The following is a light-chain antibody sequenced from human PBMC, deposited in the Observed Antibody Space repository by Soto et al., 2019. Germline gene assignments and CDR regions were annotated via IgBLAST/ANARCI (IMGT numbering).Light chain of an antibody. CDR2: AAS. V-gene: IGKV1-9*01. CDR3: QQYNSWT. CDR1: QGISTS. J-gene: IGKJ1*01. Sequence: IQMTQSPSSLSASVGDTVTIACRASQGISTSLAWYQQKPGKAPKFLIYAASTLQSGVPSRFSGSGSGTDFTLTISSLQPEDFASYYCQQYNSWTFGQGTKVDIK.